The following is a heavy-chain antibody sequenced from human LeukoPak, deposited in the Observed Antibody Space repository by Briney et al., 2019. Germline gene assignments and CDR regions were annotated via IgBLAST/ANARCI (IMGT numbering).Heavy chain of an antibody. Sequence: ASVKVSCKASGYTLTSYGISWVRQAPGQGLEWMGWISAYNGNTNYAQKLQGRVTMTTDTSTSTAYMELRSLRSDDTAVYYCARVGYAAYYYYMDVWGKGTTVTVSS. J-gene: IGHJ6*03. D-gene: IGHD5-12*01. CDR3: ARVGYAAYYYYMDV. CDR2: ISAYNGNT. CDR1: GYTLTSYG. V-gene: IGHV1-18*01.